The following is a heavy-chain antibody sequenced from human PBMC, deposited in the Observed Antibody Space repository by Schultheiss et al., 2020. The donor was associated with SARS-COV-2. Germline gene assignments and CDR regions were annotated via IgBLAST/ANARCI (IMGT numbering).Heavy chain of an antibody. CDR1: GFTFYSYA. CDR3: ARSDSSSWYHGAFDI. V-gene: IGHV3-23*01. CDR2: ISGNGDNK. Sequence: GGSLRLSCAASGFTFYSYALSWVRQAPGKGLEWVSGISGNGDNKYYADPVKGRFIISRDNSKNTLYLQMNSLRAEDTAVYYCARSDSSSWYHGAFDIWGQGTMVTVSS. J-gene: IGHJ3*02. D-gene: IGHD6-13*01.